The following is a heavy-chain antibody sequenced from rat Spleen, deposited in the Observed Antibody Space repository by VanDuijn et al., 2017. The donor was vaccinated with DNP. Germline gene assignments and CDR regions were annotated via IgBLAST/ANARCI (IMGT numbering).Heavy chain of an antibody. J-gene: IGHJ2*01. V-gene: IGHV5-19*01. Sequence: EVQLVESGGGLVQPGRSLKLSCAASGFTFSDYGMHWIRQAPTKGLEWVASISPSGDTTYHRDSVKGRFTISRDNAKSTLYLQMNSLRSEDMATYYCVRWNSGHFDYWGQGVMVTVSS. CDR2: ISPSGDTT. CDR1: GFTFSDYG. CDR3: VRWNSGHFDY. D-gene: IGHD4-3*01.